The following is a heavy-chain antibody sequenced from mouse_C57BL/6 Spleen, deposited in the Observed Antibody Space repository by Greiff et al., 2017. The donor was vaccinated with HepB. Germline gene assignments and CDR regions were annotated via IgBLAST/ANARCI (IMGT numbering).Heavy chain of an antibody. CDR3: TAPLRRAY. V-gene: IGHV6-3*01. CDR1: GFTFSNYW. Sequence: DVKLQESGGGLVQPGGSMKLSCVASGFTFSNYWMNWVRQSPEKGLEWVAQIRLKSDNYATHYAESVKGRFTISRDESKSSVYLQMNNLRAEDTGIYYCTAPLRRAYWGQGTLVTVSA. D-gene: IGHD1-1*01. CDR2: IRLKSDNYAT. J-gene: IGHJ3*01.